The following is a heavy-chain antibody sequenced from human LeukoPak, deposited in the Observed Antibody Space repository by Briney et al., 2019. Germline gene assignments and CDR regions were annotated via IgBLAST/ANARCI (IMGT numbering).Heavy chain of an antibody. V-gene: IGHV3-15*01. J-gene: IGHJ4*02. CDR2: IKSKTDGGTT. CDR3: ARDYYFDY. Sequence: GGSLRLSCAASGFTFSNAWMNWVRQAPGKGLEWVGRIKSKTDGGTTDYAAPVNGSFTNSRDDSQNTQYLQMNSLKTEDTAVYYCARDYYFDYWGQGTLVTVSS. D-gene: IGHD3/OR15-3a*01. CDR1: GFTFSNAW.